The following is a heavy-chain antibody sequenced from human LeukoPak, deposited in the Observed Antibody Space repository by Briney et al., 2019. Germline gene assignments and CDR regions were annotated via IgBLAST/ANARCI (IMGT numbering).Heavy chain of an antibody. Sequence: SGTLSLTCTVSGGSVSSSNYYWGWFRQPPGKGLEWIGSICYSGSTYYNPSFKSRVIISVDTSKNQFSLKLSSVTAADTAVYYCARLAVTTAYWGQGTLVTVSS. CDR1: GGSVSSSNYY. CDR3: ARLAVTTAY. D-gene: IGHD4-17*01. J-gene: IGHJ4*02. V-gene: IGHV4-39*01. CDR2: ICYSGST.